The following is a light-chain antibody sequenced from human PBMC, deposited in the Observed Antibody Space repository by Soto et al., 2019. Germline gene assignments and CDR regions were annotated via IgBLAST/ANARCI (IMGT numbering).Light chain of an antibody. Sequence: QSALTQPASVSGSPGQSITISCTGTSSDIGTYDYVSWYQQYPGKVPQLIIYDVTNRPSGVSNRFSGSKSGKTASLPISGLQAEDEADYYCTAYTTSATVAIGGGTQLTVL. CDR3: TAYTTSATVA. CDR2: DVT. J-gene: IGLJ2*01. CDR1: SSDIGTYDY. V-gene: IGLV2-14*03.